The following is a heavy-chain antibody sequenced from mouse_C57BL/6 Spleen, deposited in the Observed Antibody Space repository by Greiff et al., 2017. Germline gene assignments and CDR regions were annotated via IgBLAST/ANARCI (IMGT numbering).Heavy chain of an antibody. Sequence: EVQLQQSGPVLVKPGASVKMSCKASGYTFTDYYMNWVKQSHGKSLEWIGVINPYNGGTSSNQKFKGKATLTVDKSSSTAYLELKSLTSEDSAVYYCARGWNSSGYWFAYWGQGTLVTVSA. D-gene: IGHD3-2*02. CDR2: INPYNGGT. CDR1: GYTFTDYY. J-gene: IGHJ3*01. CDR3: ARGWNSSGYWFAY. V-gene: IGHV1-19*01.